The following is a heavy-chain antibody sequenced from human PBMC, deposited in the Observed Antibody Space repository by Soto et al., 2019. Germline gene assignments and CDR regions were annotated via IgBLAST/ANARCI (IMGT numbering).Heavy chain of an antibody. CDR2: ISGSGGST. D-gene: IGHD3-10*01. CDR1: GFTFSTYA. V-gene: IGHV3-23*01. CDR3: AKDTGSYGFAY. J-gene: IGHJ4*02. Sequence: EVQLLESGGGLVQPGGSLRLSCAASGFTFSTYAMSWVRQAPGKGLEWVSTISGSGGSTYYTDSVKGRFTISRDNSKNTLYLQMDSLRAEDTAIYYCAKDTGSYGFAYWGQGTLVTVSS.